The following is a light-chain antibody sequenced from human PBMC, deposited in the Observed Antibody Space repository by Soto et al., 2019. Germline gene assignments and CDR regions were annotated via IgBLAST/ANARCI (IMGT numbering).Light chain of an antibody. V-gene: IGKV1-8*01. Sequence: AILMTQSPAALSSSTGDRVAMSCRASQGTSSYLAWYQQKPGKAPKLLIYAASTLQSGVPSRFSGSGSGTDFTLTISCLQSEDFATYYCQQYYSYPWTFGQGTKVDIK. J-gene: IGKJ1*01. CDR1: QGTSSY. CDR2: AAS. CDR3: QQYYSYPWT.